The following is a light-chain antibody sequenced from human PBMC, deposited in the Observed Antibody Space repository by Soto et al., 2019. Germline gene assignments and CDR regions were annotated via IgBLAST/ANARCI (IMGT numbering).Light chain of an antibody. CDR3: QQYNRWPLT. J-gene: IGKJ1*01. V-gene: IGKV3-20*01. CDR1: QSVSSSY. CDR2: GAS. Sequence: EIVLTQSPGTLSLSPGERATLSCRASQSVSSSYLAWYQQKPGQAPRLLIYGASSRATGIPDRFSGSGSGADFTLSISRLQSEDFAVYYCQQYNRWPLTFGQGTKVDIK.